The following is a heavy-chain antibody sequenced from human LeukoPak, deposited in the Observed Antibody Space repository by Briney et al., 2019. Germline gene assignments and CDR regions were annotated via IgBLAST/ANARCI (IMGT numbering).Heavy chain of an antibody. CDR2: ISSSSSTI. V-gene: IGHV3-48*01. CDR1: GFTFSSYS. CDR3: AKKGDSSGWYGWFDP. J-gene: IGHJ5*02. D-gene: IGHD6-19*01. Sequence: PGGSLRLSCAASGFTFSSYSMNWVRQAPGKGLEGVSYISSSSSTIYYAVSVKGRFTISRDNAKNYLYLQMNSLRAEDRAVYYCAKKGDSSGWYGWFDPWGQGTLVTVSS.